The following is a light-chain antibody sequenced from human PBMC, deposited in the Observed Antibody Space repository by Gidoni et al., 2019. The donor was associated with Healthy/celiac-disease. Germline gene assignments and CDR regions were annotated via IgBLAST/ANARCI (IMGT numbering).Light chain of an antibody. Sequence: SYELTQSPSVSVSPGQTASITCSGDKLGDKYACWYQQKPGQSPVLVIYQDSKRPSGIPERFSGSNSGNSATLTISGTQAMYEADYYCQAWDSSTASYVFGTGTKVTVL. J-gene: IGLJ1*01. CDR1: KLGDKY. CDR2: QDS. CDR3: QAWDSSTASYV. V-gene: IGLV3-1*01.